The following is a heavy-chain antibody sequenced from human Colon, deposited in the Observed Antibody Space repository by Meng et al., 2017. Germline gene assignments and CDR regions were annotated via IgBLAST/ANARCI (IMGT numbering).Heavy chain of an antibody. D-gene: IGHD2-2*01. V-gene: IGHV3-30*04. J-gene: IGHJ4*02. CDR2: ISYDGSNK. CDR1: GFTLSSYA. Sequence: GGSLRLSCAASGFTLSSYAMHWVRQAPGKGLEWVAVISYDGSNKYYADSVKGRFTISRDNSKNTLYLQMNSLRAEDTAVYYCAKDPRLIVVVPADFDYWGQGTLVTVSS. CDR3: AKDPRLIVVVPADFDY.